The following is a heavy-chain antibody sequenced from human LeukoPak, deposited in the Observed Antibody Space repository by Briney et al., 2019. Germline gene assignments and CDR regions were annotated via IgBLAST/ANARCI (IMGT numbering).Heavy chain of an antibody. CDR3: ARVLGLVRATEPPGY. Sequence: PGGSLRLSCAASGFTFNSYGVHWVRQAPGKGLEWVAVISYDGSNKYYADSVKGRFTVSRDNSKNTLYLQMNSLRAEDTAVYYCARVLGLVRATEPPGYWGQGTLVTVSS. CDR2: ISYDGSNK. CDR1: GFTFNSYG. D-gene: IGHD1-14*01. V-gene: IGHV3-30*03. J-gene: IGHJ4*02.